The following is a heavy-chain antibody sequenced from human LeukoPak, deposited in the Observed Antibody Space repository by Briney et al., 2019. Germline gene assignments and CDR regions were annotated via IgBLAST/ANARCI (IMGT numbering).Heavy chain of an antibody. CDR1: GFTFNSYP. CDR3: VKESGFMVAPNSAFDI. CDR2: ISRNGGST. V-gene: IGHV3-64D*06. J-gene: IGHJ3*02. Sequence: GGSLRLSCSASGFTFNSYPVHWVCQAPGKGLEYVSGISRNGGSTYYADSVKGRFTISRDNSKNTLYLQMSSLRAEDTAVYYCVKESGFMVAPNSAFDIWGQGTMVTVSS. D-gene: IGHD4/OR15-4a*01.